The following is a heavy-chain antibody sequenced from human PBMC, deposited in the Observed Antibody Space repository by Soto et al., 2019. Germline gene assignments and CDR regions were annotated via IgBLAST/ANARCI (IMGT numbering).Heavy chain of an antibody. J-gene: IGHJ6*02. V-gene: IGHV3-21*01. CDR1: GFTFSSYS. CDR3: ARGFLEWLLPPDYYYGMDV. D-gene: IGHD3-3*01. Sequence: SLRLSCAASGFTFSSYSMNWVRQAPGKGLEWVSSISSSSSYIYYADSVKGRFTISRDNAKNSLYLQMNSLRAEDTAVYYCARGFLEWLLPPDYYYGMDVWGQGTTVTVSS. CDR2: ISSSSSYI.